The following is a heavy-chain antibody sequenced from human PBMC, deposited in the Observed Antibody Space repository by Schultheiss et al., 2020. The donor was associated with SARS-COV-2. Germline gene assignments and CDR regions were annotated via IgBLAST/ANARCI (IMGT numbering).Heavy chain of an antibody. Sequence: SETLSLTCTVSGGSISSYYWSWIRQPPGKGLEWIGYIYYSGSTNYNPSLKSRVTISVDTSKNQFSLKLSSVTAADTAVYYCARGHIVLMYWYYYYYGMDVWGQGTTVTVSS. J-gene: IGHJ6*02. CDR3: ARGHIVLMYWYYYYYGMDV. V-gene: IGHV4-59*12. CDR2: IYYSGST. D-gene: IGHD2-8*01. CDR1: GGSISSYY.